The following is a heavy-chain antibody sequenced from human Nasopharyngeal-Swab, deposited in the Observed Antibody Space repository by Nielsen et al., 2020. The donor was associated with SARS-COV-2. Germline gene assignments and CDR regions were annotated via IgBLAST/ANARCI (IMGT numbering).Heavy chain of an antibody. D-gene: IGHD4-17*01. CDR2: INPNSGGT. CDR1: GYTFTGYY. CDR3: ARQPMTTVCIDY. Sequence: ASVKVSCKASGYTFTGYYMHWVRQAPGQGLEWMGRINPNSGGTNYAQKFQGRVTMTRDTSISTAYMELSRLRSDDTAMYYCARQPMTTVCIDYWGQGTLVTVSS. V-gene: IGHV1-2*06. J-gene: IGHJ4*02.